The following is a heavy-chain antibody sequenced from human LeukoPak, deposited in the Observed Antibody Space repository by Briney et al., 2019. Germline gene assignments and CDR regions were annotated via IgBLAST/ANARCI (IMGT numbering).Heavy chain of an antibody. CDR1: GGSISSSSYY. V-gene: IGHV4-39*07. CDR2: IYYSGST. D-gene: IGHD1-26*01. CDR3: ARARVGATIDAFDI. J-gene: IGHJ3*02. Sequence: PSETLSLACTVSGGSISSSSYYWGWIRQPPGKGLEWIGIIYYSGSTYYNPSLKSRVTISVDTSKNQFSLKLSSVTAADTAVYYCARARVGATIDAFDIWGQGTMVTVSS.